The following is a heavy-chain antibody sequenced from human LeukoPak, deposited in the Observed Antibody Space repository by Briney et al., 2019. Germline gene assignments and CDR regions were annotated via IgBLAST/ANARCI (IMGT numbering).Heavy chain of an antibody. CDR2: IIPIFGTA. Sequence: SVKVSCKASGGTFSSYAISWVRQAPGQGLEWMGGIIPIFGTANYAQKFQGRVTITADESTSTAYMELSSLRSEDTAVYYCARASITMIVVPEEDYYGMDVWGQGTTVTVSS. CDR1: GGTFSSYA. V-gene: IGHV1-69*13. D-gene: IGHD3-22*01. CDR3: ARASITMIVVPEEDYYGMDV. J-gene: IGHJ6*02.